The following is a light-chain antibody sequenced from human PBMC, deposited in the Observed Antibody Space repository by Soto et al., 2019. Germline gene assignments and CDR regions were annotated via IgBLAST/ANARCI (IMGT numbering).Light chain of an antibody. J-gene: IGKJ5*01. Sequence: DIVMTQSPLSLPVTPGEPASISCRSSQSLLHSNGYNSLDWYLQKPGQSPQLLIYLGSNRASGVPDRFSGSGLGTDFTVKISRVEAKDVGVYYGMQALQPPITFGQGTRLEIK. V-gene: IGKV2-28*01. CDR2: LGS. CDR3: MQALQPPIT. CDR1: QSLLHSNGYNS.